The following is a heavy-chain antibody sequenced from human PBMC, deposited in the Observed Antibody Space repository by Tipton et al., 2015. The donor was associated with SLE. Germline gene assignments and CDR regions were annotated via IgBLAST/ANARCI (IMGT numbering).Heavy chain of an antibody. CDR3: ARGGGDKDWFDP. CDR1: GYSISSSNW. D-gene: IGHD2-21*01. CDR2: IYYSGST. Sequence: TLSLTCAVSGYSISSSNWWGWIRQHPGKGLEWIGCIYYSGSTNYNPSLKSRVTISVDTSKNQFSLKLSSVTAADTAVYYCARGGGDKDWFDPWGQGTLVTVSS. J-gene: IGHJ5*02. V-gene: IGHV4-28*03.